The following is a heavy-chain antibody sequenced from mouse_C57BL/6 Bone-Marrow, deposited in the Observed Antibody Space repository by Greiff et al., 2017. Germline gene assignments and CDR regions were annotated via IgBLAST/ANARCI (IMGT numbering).Heavy chain of an antibody. CDR2: ILPGSGST. CDR3: ARDYYGSSYWYCDV. CDR1: GYTFTGYW. D-gene: IGHD1-1*01. Sequence: VQLQQSGAELMKPGASVKLSCKATGYTFTGYWIEWVKQRPGHGLEGIGEILPGSGSTNYNAKFKGKATFTADTSSNTAYMQLSSLTTEGSAIYYCARDYYGSSYWYCDVGGTGTAVTVTA. J-gene: IGHJ1*03. V-gene: IGHV1-9*01.